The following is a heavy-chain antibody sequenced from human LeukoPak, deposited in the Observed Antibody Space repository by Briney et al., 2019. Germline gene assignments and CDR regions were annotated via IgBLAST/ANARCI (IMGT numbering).Heavy chain of an antibody. CDR3: ARSADFYYYYMDV. CDR1: GFTFSSYS. D-gene: IGHD2-2*01. J-gene: IGHJ6*03. CDR2: ISSSSSYI. Sequence: GGSLRLSCAASGFTFSSYSMNWVRQAPGKGLEWVSSISSSSSYIYYADSVKGRFTISRDNAKNSLYLQMNSLRAEDTAVYYCARSADFYYYYMDVWGKGTTVTVSS. V-gene: IGHV3-21*01.